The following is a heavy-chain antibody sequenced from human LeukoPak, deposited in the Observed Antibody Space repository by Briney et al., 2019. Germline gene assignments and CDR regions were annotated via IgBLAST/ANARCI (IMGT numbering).Heavy chain of an antibody. D-gene: IGHD6-6*01. CDR2: IIPLLTRP. Sequence: SVKVSCKTSGGSINNYGINWVRQAPGQGREWMGMIIPLLTRPKYAKKFQGRVTITADESADTAYMEVSRLTSEDTAVFFCAIVPKTGMPAITWGPGTLVSVSS. CDR1: GGSINNYG. CDR3: AIVPKTGMPAIT. V-gene: IGHV1-69*13. J-gene: IGHJ5*02.